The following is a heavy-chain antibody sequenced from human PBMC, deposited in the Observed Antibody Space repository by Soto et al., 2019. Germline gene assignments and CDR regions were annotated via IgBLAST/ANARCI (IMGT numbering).Heavy chain of an antibody. J-gene: IGHJ6*02. Sequence: ASVKVSCKASRYTFTSYGVSWVRQAPGQGLQWMGWINTYTGNTEYAQNFQDRVTLTTDKGTSTAYMELRSLRPDDTAVYYCARDGKGNELHSYAMDVRGPGTTVTLSS. CDR1: RYTFTSYG. D-gene: IGHD1-1*01. CDR3: ARDGKGNELHSYAMDV. CDR2: INTYTGNT. V-gene: IGHV1-18*01.